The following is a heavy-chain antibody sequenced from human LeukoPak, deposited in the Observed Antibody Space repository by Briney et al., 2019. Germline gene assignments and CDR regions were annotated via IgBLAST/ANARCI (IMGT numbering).Heavy chain of an antibody. CDR3: ARATVDFYMDV. Sequence: SETLSLTCTVAGGYITTYYWTWFRQTPGKGLDWIGYIYYGGHTNYNPSLNSRVTISVDTSKSQISLNLSSVTAPGTATYYCARATVDFYMDVWGKGTTVIVSS. CDR1: GGYITTYY. J-gene: IGHJ6*03. CDR2: IYYGGHT. V-gene: IGHV4-59*01.